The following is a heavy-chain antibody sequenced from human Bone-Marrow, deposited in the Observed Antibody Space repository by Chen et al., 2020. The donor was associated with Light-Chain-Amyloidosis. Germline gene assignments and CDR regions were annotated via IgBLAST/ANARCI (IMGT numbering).Heavy chain of an antibody. J-gene: IGHJ4*02. CDR1: GGSISSSNW. V-gene: IGHV4-4*02. CDR3: ARDRGSSGWLTTRGNFDY. D-gene: IGHD6-19*01. Sequence: QVQVQESGPGLVKPSGTLSLTCAVSGGSISSSNWWSWVRQPPGKGLEWIGEIYHSGSTNHNPSLKSRVTISVDKSKNQFSLKLSSVTAADTAVYYCARDRGSSGWLTTRGNFDYWGQGTLVTVSS. CDR2: IYHSGST.